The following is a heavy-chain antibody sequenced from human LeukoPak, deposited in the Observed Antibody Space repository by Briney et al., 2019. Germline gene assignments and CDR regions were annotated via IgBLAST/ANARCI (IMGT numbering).Heavy chain of an antibody. D-gene: IGHD1-26*01. CDR2: ISYDGSNK. V-gene: IGHV3-30-3*01. J-gene: IGHJ5*02. Sequence: GGPLRLSCAASGFTFSSYAMHWVRQAPGKGLEWVAVISYDGSNKYYADSVKGRFTISRDNSKNTLYLQMNSLRAEDTAVYYCARERERLNWFDPWGQGTLVTVSS. CDR1: GFTFSSYA. CDR3: ARERERLNWFDP.